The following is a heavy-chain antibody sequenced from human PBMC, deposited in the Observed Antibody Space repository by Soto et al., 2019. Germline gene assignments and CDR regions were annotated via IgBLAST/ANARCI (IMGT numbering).Heavy chain of an antibody. D-gene: IGHD3-10*01. Sequence: SETLSLTCTFSGCSISSDIYYWGWIRQPPGKGLGWIGTFYYSGNTYYNPSLRSRVTISVDTSKDQFSLRLTSVTAADTAVYYCAKHTDFGSGSSWLGSDNMDTDAFDIWGQGTMVTVSS. CDR1: GCSISSDIYY. J-gene: IGHJ3*02. CDR3: AKHTDFGSGSSWLGSDNMDTDAFDI. V-gene: IGHV4-39*01. CDR2: FYYSGNT.